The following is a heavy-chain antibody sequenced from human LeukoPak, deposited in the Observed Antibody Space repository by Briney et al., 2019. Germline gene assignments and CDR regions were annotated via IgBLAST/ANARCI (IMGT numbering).Heavy chain of an antibody. CDR1: GFTFSTYG. CDR2: IWHDGSNK. CDR3: ARGNYDILTGLDY. V-gene: IGHV3-33*01. Sequence: PGTSLTLSCVASGFTFSTYGFHWVRQAPGRGLEWVAVIWHDGSNKYYPDSVKGRFTISRDNSKNTLYLQMNSLRAEDTAVYYCARGNYDILTGLDYWGQGTLVTVSS. J-gene: IGHJ4*02. D-gene: IGHD3-9*01.